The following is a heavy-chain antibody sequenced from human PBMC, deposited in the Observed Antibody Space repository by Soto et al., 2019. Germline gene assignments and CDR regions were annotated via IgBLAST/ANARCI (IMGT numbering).Heavy chain of an antibody. Sequence: GGSLRLSCAASGFTFSSYDMHWVRQATGKGLEWVSAIGTAGDTYYPGSVKGRFTISRENAKNSLYLQMNSLRAEDTAVYYCARDGHFDWLLSGYYYYGMDVWGQGTTVTVSS. CDR2: IGTAGDT. V-gene: IGHV3-13*01. D-gene: IGHD3-9*01. J-gene: IGHJ6*02. CDR3: ARDGHFDWLLSGYYYYGMDV. CDR1: GFTFSSYD.